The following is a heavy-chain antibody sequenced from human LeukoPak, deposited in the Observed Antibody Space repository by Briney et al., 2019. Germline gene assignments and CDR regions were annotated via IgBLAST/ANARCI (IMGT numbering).Heavy chain of an antibody. CDR3: ARGDIVATSYMDV. D-gene: IGHD5-12*01. J-gene: IGHJ6*03. Sequence: SVKVSCKASGGTFSSYAISWVRQAPGQGLEWMGRIIPIYGTANYAQKFQGRVTITTDESTSTAYMELSSLRSEDTAVYYCARGDIVATSYMDVWGKGTTVTVSS. CDR1: GGTFSSYA. CDR2: IIPIYGTA. V-gene: IGHV1-69*05.